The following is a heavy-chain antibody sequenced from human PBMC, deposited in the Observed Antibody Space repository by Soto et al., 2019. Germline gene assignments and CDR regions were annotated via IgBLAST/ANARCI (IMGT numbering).Heavy chain of an antibody. D-gene: IGHD2-2*01. J-gene: IGHJ4*02. CDR1: GFTFSSYA. CDR3: AKDQYCSSTCCYGFDHDY. Sequence: EVQLLESGGGLVQPGGSLRLSCAASGFTFSSYAMSWVRQAPGKGLEWVSAISGSGGSTYYADSVKGRFTISRDNSKNTLYLQMNSLRAEDTAVYYCAKDQYCSSTCCYGFDHDYWGQGTLVTVSS. V-gene: IGHV3-23*01. CDR2: ISGSGGST.